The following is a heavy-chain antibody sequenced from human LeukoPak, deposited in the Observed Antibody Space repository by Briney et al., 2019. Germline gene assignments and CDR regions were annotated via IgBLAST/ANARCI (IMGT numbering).Heavy chain of an antibody. Sequence: GGSLRLSCAASGFTFSSYAMSWLRQAPGKGLEWVSTISGSDSSTYYADSVRGRFTISRDNSKNTVFLQMNSLRVEDTAIYYCAKDQDVYSGSQSWGQGTLVTVSS. CDR3: AKDQDVYSGSQS. V-gene: IGHV3-23*01. J-gene: IGHJ4*02. D-gene: IGHD1-26*01. CDR2: ISGSDSST. CDR1: GFTFSSYA.